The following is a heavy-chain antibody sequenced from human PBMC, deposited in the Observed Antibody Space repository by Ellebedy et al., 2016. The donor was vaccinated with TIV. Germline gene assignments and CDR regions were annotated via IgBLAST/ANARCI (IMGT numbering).Heavy chain of an antibody. J-gene: IGHJ3*02. D-gene: IGHD3-22*01. CDR3: ATSYDSSGYYDDDAFDI. CDR1: GGSISTYY. CDR2: IYYSGST. Sequence: MPSETLSLTCTVSGGSISTYYWSWNRQPPGKGLEWIGYIYYSGSTKSNPSLKSRVTMSVDTSKKQFSLNLSSVAAADTAVYYCATSYDSSGYYDDDAFDIWGQGTMVTVSS. V-gene: IGHV4-59*01.